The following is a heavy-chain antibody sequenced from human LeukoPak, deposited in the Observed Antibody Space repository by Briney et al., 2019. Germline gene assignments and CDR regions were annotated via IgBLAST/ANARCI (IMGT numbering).Heavy chain of an antibody. CDR1: GFTFSSYS. J-gene: IGHJ3*02. CDR2: ISSSSSYI. V-gene: IGHV3-21*01. Sequence: GGSLRLSCAASGFTFSSYSMNWVRQAPGKGLEWVSSISSSSSYIYYADSVKGRFTISRDNAKNSLYLQMNSLRAEDTAVYYCARAYYYDSSGYLGSGAFDIWGQGTMVTVSS. CDR3: ARAYYYDSSGYLGSGAFDI. D-gene: IGHD3-22*01.